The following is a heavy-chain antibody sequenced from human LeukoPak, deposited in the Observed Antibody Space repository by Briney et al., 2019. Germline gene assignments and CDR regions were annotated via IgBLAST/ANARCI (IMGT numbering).Heavy chain of an antibody. V-gene: IGHV4-39*07. Sequence: SETLPLTCTVSGGSISSSSYYWGWIRQPPGKGLEWIGSIYYSGSTYYNPSLKSRVTISVDTSKNQFSLKLSSVTAADTAVYYCARDPFDCSGGSCYSDPPWGQGTLVTVSS. CDR3: ARDPFDCSGGSCYSDPP. J-gene: IGHJ5*02. D-gene: IGHD2-15*01. CDR1: GGSISSSSYY. CDR2: IYYSGST.